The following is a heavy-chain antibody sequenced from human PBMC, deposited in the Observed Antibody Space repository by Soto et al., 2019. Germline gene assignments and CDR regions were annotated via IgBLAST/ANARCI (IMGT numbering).Heavy chain of an antibody. CDR1: GFTFSSYG. Sequence: GGSLRLSCAASGFTFSSYGMHWVRQAPGKGLEWVAVIWYDGSNKYYADSVKGRFTISRDNSKNTLYLQMNSLRAEDTAVYYCAREVRARSYGDYLYYYMDVWGKGTTVTVSS. J-gene: IGHJ6*03. V-gene: IGHV3-33*01. D-gene: IGHD4-17*01. CDR2: IWYDGSNK. CDR3: AREVRARSYGDYLYYYMDV.